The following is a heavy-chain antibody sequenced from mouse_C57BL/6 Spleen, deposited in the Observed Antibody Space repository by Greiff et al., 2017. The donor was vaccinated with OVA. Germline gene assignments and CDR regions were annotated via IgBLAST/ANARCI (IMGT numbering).Heavy chain of an antibody. Sequence: VQLQQPGAELVRPGSSVKLSCKASGYTFTSYWMHWVKQRPIQGLEWIGNIDPSDSETHYNQKFKDKATLTVDKSSSTAYMQLSSLTSEDSAVYYCARGGLGYGSSPYYFDYWGQGTTLTVSS. CDR3: ARGGLGYGSSPYYFDY. J-gene: IGHJ2*01. V-gene: IGHV1-52*01. CDR1: GYTFTSYW. D-gene: IGHD1-1*01. CDR2: IDPSDSET.